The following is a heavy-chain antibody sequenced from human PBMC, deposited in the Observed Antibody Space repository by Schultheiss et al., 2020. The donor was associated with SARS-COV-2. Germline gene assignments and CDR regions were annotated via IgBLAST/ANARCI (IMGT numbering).Heavy chain of an antibody. CDR3: ARALGYCSSTSCQFYYYYMDV. CDR2: IKQDGSEK. CDR1: GFTFSSYA. D-gene: IGHD2-2*01. V-gene: IGHV3-7*03. Sequence: GGSLRLSCAASGFTFSSYAMSWVRQAPGKGLEWVANIKQDGSEKYYVDSVKGRFTISRDNAKNSLYLQMNSLRAEDTAVYYCARALGYCSSTSCQFYYYYMDVWGKGTTVTVSS. J-gene: IGHJ6*03.